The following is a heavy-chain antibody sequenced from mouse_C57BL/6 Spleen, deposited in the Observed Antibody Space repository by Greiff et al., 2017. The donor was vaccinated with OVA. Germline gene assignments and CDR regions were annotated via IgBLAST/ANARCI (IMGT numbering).Heavy chain of an antibody. CDR3: ARDGTGTWFAY. Sequence: EVQGVESGGGLVKPGGSLKLSCAASGFPFSSYAMSWVRQTPKKRLEWVATISDGGSYTYYPDNVKGRFTISRDNAKNNLYLQMSHLKSEDTAMYYCARDGTGTWFAYWGQGTLVTVSA. J-gene: IGHJ3*01. D-gene: IGHD4-1*01. CDR2: ISDGGSYT. CDR1: GFPFSSYA. V-gene: IGHV5-4*01.